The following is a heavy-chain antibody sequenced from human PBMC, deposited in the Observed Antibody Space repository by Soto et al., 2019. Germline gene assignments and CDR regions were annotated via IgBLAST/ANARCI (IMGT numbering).Heavy chain of an antibody. V-gene: IGHV1-3*01. CDR3: ARTVGYYYGMDL. CDR1: GSTFTIYA. CDR2: INAGNGNT. Sequence: ASLKVYCKPSGSTFTIYAMRGGRQTPGQRVEWMGWINAGNGNTKYSQKFQGRVTITRDTSASTAYMELSSLRSEDTAVYYCARTVGYYYGMDLWGQGTTVTVSS. J-gene: IGHJ6*02. D-gene: IGHD4-17*01.